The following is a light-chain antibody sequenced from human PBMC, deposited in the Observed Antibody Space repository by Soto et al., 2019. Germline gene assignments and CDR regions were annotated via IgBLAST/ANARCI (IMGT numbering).Light chain of an antibody. J-gene: IGKJ5*01. CDR3: QHYGSSPST. V-gene: IGKV3-20*01. CDR1: QSVSSNF. Sequence: DIVLTQSPCTLSLSPGDRATLSCRASQSVSSNFLSCYQQKPGQAPRLLIYGASRRAPGIPDRFSGSGSGTDFTLTISRLESEDFALYYCQHYGSSPSTFGQGTRLEIK. CDR2: GAS.